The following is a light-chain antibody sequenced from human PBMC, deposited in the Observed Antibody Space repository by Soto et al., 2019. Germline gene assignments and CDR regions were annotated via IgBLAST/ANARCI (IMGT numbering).Light chain of an antibody. Sequence: QSVLTQPPSVSAAPGQKVTISCSGSSSKIGNNYVSWYQQLPGTAPKLLIYENNKRPSGIPDRFSGSKSGTSATLGITGLPTGDEADYYCGTWDSSLSAVVFGGGTKLTVL. V-gene: IGLV1-51*02. CDR2: ENN. CDR3: GTWDSSLSAVV. CDR1: SSKIGNNY. J-gene: IGLJ2*01.